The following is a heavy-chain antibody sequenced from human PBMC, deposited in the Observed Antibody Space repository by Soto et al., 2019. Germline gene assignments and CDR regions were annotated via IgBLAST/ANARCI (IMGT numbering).Heavy chain of an antibody. D-gene: IGHD3-22*01. V-gene: IGHV4-31*11. CDR3: AREGIYDSSGSGPWGWFDP. Sequence: SATLSLTYAVSGYSISSGYYWGWIRQHPGKGLEWIGYIYYSGSTYYNPPLKSRVTISVDTSKNQFSLKLSSVTAADTAVYYCAREGIYDSSGSGPWGWFDPWGQGTLVTVSS. J-gene: IGHJ5*02. CDR2: IYYSGST. CDR1: GYSISSGYY.